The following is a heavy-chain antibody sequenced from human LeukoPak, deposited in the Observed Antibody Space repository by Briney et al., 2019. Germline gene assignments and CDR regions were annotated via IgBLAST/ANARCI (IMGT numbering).Heavy chain of an antibody. D-gene: IGHD3-22*01. CDR1: GFTFSSYG. V-gene: IGHV3-33*01. Sequence: GGSLRLSCAASGFTFSSYGMHWVRQAPGKGLEWVAVIWYDGSNKYYADSVKGRSTISRDNSKNTLYLQMNSLRAEDTAVYYCARDFTPYYYDSSDAFDIWGQGTMVTVSS. CDR2: IWYDGSNK. J-gene: IGHJ3*02. CDR3: ARDFTPYYYDSSDAFDI.